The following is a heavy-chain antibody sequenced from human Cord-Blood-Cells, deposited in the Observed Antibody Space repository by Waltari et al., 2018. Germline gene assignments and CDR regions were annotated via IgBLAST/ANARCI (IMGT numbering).Heavy chain of an antibody. Sequence: QVQLQQWGTGPLKPSETLSPTCAVYGGCFSGYYWSWFRQPPGKGLEWIGEINHSGSTNYNPSLKSRVTISVDTSKNQFSLKLSSVTAADTAVYYCARHPPLTGFDYWGQGTLVTVSS. J-gene: IGHJ4*02. CDR1: GGCFSGYY. CDR3: ARHPPLTGFDY. CDR2: INHSGST. V-gene: IGHV4-34*01. D-gene: IGHD7-27*01.